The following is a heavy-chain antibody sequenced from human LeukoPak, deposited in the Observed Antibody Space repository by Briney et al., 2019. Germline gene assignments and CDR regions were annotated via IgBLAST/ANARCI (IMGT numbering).Heavy chain of an antibody. CDR2: IKYDGTHK. Sequence: GGSLRLSCVASGISFSSYWMAWVRQAPGKGLEWVANIKYDGTHKFYADSVKGRFTISSDNAKNSLFLEMNSLRADDTAVYFCAPSHDSSGNDWGQGTLVTVSS. V-gene: IGHV3-7*01. CDR3: APSHDSSGND. D-gene: IGHD3-22*01. J-gene: IGHJ4*02. CDR1: GISFSSYW.